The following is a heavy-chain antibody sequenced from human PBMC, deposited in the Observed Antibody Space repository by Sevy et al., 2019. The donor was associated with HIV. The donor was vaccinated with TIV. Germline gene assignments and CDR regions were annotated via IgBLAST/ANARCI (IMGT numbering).Heavy chain of an antibody. Sequence: ASVKVSCKASGYTFTSYGISWVRQAPGQGLEWMGWISAYNGNTNYAQKLQGRVTMTTDTSTSTAYMELRSLRSDDTAVYYCARLVAAYWNYYYMDVWGKGTTVTVSS. D-gene: IGHD2-2*01. J-gene: IGHJ6*03. CDR2: ISAYNGNT. CDR1: GYTFTSYG. V-gene: IGHV1-18*01. CDR3: ARLVAAYWNYYYMDV.